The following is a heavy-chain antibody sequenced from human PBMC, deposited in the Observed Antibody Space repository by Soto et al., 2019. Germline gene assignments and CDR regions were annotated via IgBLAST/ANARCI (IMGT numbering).Heavy chain of an antibody. Sequence: GVSLRLSCAASGFTFSSYAMSWVRQAPGKGLEWVSAISGSGGSTFYADSVKGRFSISRDTSQSTLYLQMNSLRADDTAMYYCARWSYLDYWGQGTRVTVSS. CDR2: ISGSGGST. D-gene: IGHD3-3*01. J-gene: IGHJ4*02. V-gene: IGHV3-23*01. CDR3: ARWSYLDY. CDR1: GFTFSSYA.